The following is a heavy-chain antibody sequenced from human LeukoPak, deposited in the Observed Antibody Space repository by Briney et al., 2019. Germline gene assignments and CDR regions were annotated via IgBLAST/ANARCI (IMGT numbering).Heavy chain of an antibody. V-gene: IGHV1-69*01. CDR2: IIPIFGTA. J-gene: IGHJ4*02. CDR1: GGTFSSYA. D-gene: IGHD6-13*01. CDR3: ARDGYSSSWYPGH. Sequence: ASVKVSCKASGGTFSSYAISWVRQAPGQGLEWMGGIIPIFGTANYAQKFQGRVTITADESTSTVYMELSSLRSEDTAVYYCARDGYSSSWYPGHWGQGTLVTVSS.